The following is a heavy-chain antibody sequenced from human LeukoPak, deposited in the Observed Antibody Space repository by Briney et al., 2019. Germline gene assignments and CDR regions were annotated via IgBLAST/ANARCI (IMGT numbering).Heavy chain of an antibody. Sequence: ASVKVSCKVAGYTLTELSMHWVRQAPGKGLEWMGGFDPEDGETIYAQKFQGRVAMTEDTSTDTAYMELSSLRSEDTAVYYCATIPPRVAVARPFDYWGQGTLVIVSS. CDR3: ATIPPRVAVARPFDY. CDR1: GYTLTELS. CDR2: FDPEDGET. J-gene: IGHJ4*02. V-gene: IGHV1-24*01. D-gene: IGHD6-19*01.